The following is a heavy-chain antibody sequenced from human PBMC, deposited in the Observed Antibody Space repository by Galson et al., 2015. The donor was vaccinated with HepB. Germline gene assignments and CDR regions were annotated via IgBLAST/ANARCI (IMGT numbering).Heavy chain of an antibody. V-gene: IGHV3-48*01. J-gene: IGHJ4*02. CDR2: ISSSSSTI. D-gene: IGHD3-22*01. CDR3: ARARDSSGYYECDY. CDR1: GFSFSNAW. Sequence: SLRLSCAASGFSFSNAWLNWVRQAPGKGLEWVSYISSSSSTIYYADSVKGRFTISRDNAKNSLYLQMNSLRAEDTAVYYCARARDSSGYYECDYWGQGTLVTVSS.